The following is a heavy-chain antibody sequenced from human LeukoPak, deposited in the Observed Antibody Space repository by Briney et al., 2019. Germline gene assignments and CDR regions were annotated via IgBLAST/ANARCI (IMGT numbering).Heavy chain of an antibody. D-gene: IGHD2-21*02. CDR1: GFTFDDYG. CDR3: VRDSPKTAGTYNWFDT. J-gene: IGHJ5*02. V-gene: IGHV3-20*04. Sequence: GGSLRLSCAASGFTFDDYGMDWVRQAPGKGLEWVSGIVWNGGSTNYADSVKGRFTISRDNAKNSLYLQMNSLRVGDTAFYYCVRDSPKTAGTYNWFDTWGRGTLVTVSS. CDR2: IVWNGGST.